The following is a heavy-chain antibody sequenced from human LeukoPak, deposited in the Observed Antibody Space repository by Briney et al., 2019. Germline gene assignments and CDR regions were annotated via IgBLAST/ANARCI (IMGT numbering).Heavy chain of an antibody. CDR3: ARVDYYDSSGYYYFDY. D-gene: IGHD3-22*01. V-gene: IGHV1-69*02. CDR2: IIPILGIA. CDR1: GGTFSSYT. Sequence: SSVKVSCKASGGTFSSYTISWVRQAPGQGLEWMGRIIPILGIANYAQKFQGRVTITPDKSTSTAYMELSSLRSEDTAVYYCARVDYYDSSGYYYFDYWGQGTLVTVSS. J-gene: IGHJ4*02.